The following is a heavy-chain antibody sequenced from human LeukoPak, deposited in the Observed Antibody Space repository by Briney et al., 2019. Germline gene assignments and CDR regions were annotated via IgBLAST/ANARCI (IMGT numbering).Heavy chain of an antibody. J-gene: IGHJ4*02. CDR2: INSDGSWT. CDR1: GNYW. Sequence: GGSLRLSCAASGNYWMHWVRQAPGKGPVWVSHINSDGSWTSYADSVKGRFTISKDNAKNTVYLQMNSLRAEDTAVYYCVSFYETYWGRGTLVTVSS. CDR3: VSFYETY. V-gene: IGHV3-74*01. D-gene: IGHD2/OR15-2a*01.